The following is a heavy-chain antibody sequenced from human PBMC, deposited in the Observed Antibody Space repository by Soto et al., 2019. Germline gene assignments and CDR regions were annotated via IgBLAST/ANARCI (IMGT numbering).Heavy chain of an antibody. J-gene: IGHJ5*02. V-gene: IGHV4-4*02. CDR1: GGTVASSHW. CDR2: VYHTGDT. Sequence: SETLSLTCGVSGGTVASSHWWSWVRQSPGGGLEWIGNVYHTGDTNLDPSLQSRVTISVDKSNNQFSLRLNSLTAADTAVYFCAREIVTAGGNNYFDPWGPGTLITVSS. CDR3: AREIVTAGGNNYFDP. D-gene: IGHD2-21*02.